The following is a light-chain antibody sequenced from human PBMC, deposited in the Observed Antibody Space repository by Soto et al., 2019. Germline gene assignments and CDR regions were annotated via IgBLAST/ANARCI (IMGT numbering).Light chain of an antibody. V-gene: IGKV3-15*01. CDR3: QQYNNWPPDT. Sequence: EIILTQSPASLSVSPGERATLSCRASQSVHNNLAWYQQKRGQAPRLLIYGASTRATGIPGRFRGSGSGTEFTLTIAGLQSEDFAVYFCQQYNNWPPDTFGPGTKLEIK. CDR2: GAS. J-gene: IGKJ2*01. CDR1: QSVHNN.